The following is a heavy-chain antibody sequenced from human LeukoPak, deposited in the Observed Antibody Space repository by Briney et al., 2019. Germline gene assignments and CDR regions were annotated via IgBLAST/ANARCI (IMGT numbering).Heavy chain of an antibody. CDR2: ISGSGGST. CDR3: AKDPGVLTGYYAEGDY. CDR1: GFTFSSYA. V-gene: IGHV3-23*01. Sequence: GGSLRLSCAASGFTFSSYAMSWVRQAPGKGLEWDSAISGSGGSTYYADSVKGRFTISRDNSKNTLYLQMNSLRAEDTAVYYCAKDPGVLTGYYAEGDYWGQGTLVTVSS. J-gene: IGHJ4*02. D-gene: IGHD3-9*01.